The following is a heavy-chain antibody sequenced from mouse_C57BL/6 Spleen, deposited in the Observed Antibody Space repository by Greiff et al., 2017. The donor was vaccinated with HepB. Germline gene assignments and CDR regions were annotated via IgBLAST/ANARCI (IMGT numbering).Heavy chain of an antibody. J-gene: IGHJ1*03. V-gene: IGHV5-4*01. D-gene: IGHD1-1*01. CDR3: AREGDYYYGSSYWYFDV. Sequence: EVQGVESGGGLVKPGGSLKLSCAASGFTFSSYAMSWVRQTPEKRLEWVATISDGGSYTYYPDNVKGRFTISRDNAKNNLYLQMSHLKSEDTAMYYCAREGDYYYGSSYWYFDVWGTGTTVTVSS. CDR1: GFTFSSYA. CDR2: ISDGGSYT.